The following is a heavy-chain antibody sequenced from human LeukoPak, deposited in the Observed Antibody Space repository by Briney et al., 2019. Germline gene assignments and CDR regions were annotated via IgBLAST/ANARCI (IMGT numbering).Heavy chain of an antibody. CDR2: INHSGST. J-gene: IGHJ5*02. CDR3: ARGWAVVPAAIHKAYNWFDP. V-gene: IGHV4-34*01. D-gene: IGHD2-2*01. Sequence: KSSETLSLTCAVYGGSFSGYYCSWIRQPPGKGLEWIGEINHSGSTNYNPSLKSRVTISVDTSKNQFSLKLSSVTAADTAVYYCARGWAVVPAAIHKAYNWFDPWGQGTLVTVSS. CDR1: GGSFSGYY.